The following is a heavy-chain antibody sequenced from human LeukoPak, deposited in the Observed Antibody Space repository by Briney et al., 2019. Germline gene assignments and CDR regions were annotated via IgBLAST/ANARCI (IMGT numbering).Heavy chain of an antibody. CDR2: IYYSGTT. D-gene: IGHD6-6*01. V-gene: IGHV4-39*01. Sequence: SETLSLTCSVADGSISSSSYYWGWIRQPPGKGLEWIGTIYYSGTTYYNPSLKSPVTISVDTSKNQFSLNLISVTAADTAVYYCARQSMSIAAPFDYWGQGTLVTVSS. CDR3: ARQSMSIAAPFDY. J-gene: IGHJ4*02. CDR1: DGSISSSSYY.